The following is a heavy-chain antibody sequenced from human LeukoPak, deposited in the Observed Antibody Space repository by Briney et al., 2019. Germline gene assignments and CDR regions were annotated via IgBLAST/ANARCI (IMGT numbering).Heavy chain of an antibody. D-gene: IGHD1-26*01. V-gene: IGHV1-2*02. CDR2: INPNSGGT. J-gene: IGHJ4*02. CDR3: ARDDRYSGSYYVY. CDR1: GYTFTGYY. Sequence: ASVKVSCKASGYTFTGYYMHWVRQAPGQGLEWMGWINPNSGGTNYAQKFQGRVTMTRDTSISTAYMELSRLRSDDTAVYYCARDDRYSGSYYVYWGQGTLVTVSS.